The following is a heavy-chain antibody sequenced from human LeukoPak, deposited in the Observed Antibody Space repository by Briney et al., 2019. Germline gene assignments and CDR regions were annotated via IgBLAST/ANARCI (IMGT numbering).Heavy chain of an antibody. CDR3: AKGRVGVTVRYIDY. J-gene: IGHJ4*02. CDR1: GFTFSSYG. D-gene: IGHD1-26*01. V-gene: IGHV3-30*02. Sequence: GSLRLSCAASGFTFSSYGMHWVRQAPGKGLEWVAFIRYDGSNKYYADSVKGRFTISRDNSKNTVYLQMNSLRDEDTAFYYCAKGRVGVTVRYIDYWGQGALVTVSS. CDR2: IRYDGSNK.